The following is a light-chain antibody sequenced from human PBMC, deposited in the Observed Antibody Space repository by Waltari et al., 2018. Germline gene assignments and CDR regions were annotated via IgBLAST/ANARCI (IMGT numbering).Light chain of an antibody. J-gene: IGLJ2*01. CDR3: GTWDSSLSVGL. CDR1: SSNIGNNY. CDR2: AHK. Sequence: QSVLTQPPSVSAAPGQKVTISCSGSSSNIGNNYVSWYQPPPGTAPKLLLYAHKKRPSRIPDRFSGSQSGTSATLDITGLQTGDEADYYCGTWDSSLSVGLFGGGTKLTVL. V-gene: IGLV1-51*01.